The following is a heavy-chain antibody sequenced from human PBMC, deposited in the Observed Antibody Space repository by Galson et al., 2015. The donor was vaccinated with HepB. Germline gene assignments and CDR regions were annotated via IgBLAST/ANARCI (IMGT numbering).Heavy chain of an antibody. D-gene: IGHD3-9*01. Sequence: SLRLSCAASGVIFRAYAMHWVRQAPGKGLEWVAVMSYDGSTEFYGDSVKGRFTISRDNSKNTLELQIHSLTSEDTAIYYCATDREILTGYYESGTLDSWGQGTLVIVSS. CDR2: MSYDGSTE. J-gene: IGHJ4*02. CDR3: ATDREILTGYYESGTLDS. V-gene: IGHV3-30*04. CDR1: GVIFRAYA.